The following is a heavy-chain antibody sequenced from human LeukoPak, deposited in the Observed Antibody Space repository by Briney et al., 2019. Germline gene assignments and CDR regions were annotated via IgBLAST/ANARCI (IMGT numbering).Heavy chain of an antibody. CDR3: ARDDYGDYYDY. Sequence: SETLSLTCTVSGGSISSHYWSWIRQPPGKGLEWIGYISYSGSTNYNPSLKSRVNISVDTSKNQFSLKLSSVTAADTAVYYCARDDYGDYYDYWGQGTLVTVSS. D-gene: IGHD4-17*01. CDR1: GGSISSHY. J-gene: IGHJ4*02. CDR2: ISYSGST. V-gene: IGHV4-59*08.